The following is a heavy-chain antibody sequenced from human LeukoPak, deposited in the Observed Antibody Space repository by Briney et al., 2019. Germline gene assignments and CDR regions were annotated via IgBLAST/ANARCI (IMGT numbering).Heavy chain of an antibody. V-gene: IGHV5-51*03. D-gene: IGHD3-3*01. Sequence: GESLKISCTGSGYSFTSYWIGWVRQMPGKGLEWMGIIYPGDSDTRYSPSFQGQVTISADKSISTAYLQWSSLKASDTAMYYCARANNRFITIFGAVKASGFDPWGQGTLVTVSS. J-gene: IGHJ5*02. CDR2: IYPGDSDT. CDR3: ARANNRFITIFGAVKASGFDP. CDR1: GYSFTSYW.